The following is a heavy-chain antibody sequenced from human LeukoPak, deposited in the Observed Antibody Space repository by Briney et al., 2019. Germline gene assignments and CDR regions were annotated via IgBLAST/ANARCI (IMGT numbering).Heavy chain of an antibody. CDR1: GGAISSYY. CDR2: INYSGST. CDR3: ARAPGYCSSTSCYSFDY. V-gene: IGHV4-59*01. J-gene: IGHJ4*02. D-gene: IGHD2-2*02. Sequence: PSETLSLTCAVSGGAISSYYWSWIRLPPEKGLVWIGEINYSGSTNYNPSLKSRVTFSVDTSKNQFSLKLSSVTAADTAVYYCARAPGYCSSTSCYSFDYWGQGTLVTVSS.